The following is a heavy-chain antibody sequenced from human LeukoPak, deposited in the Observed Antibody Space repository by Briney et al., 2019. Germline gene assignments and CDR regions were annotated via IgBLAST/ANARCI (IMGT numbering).Heavy chain of an antibody. CDR2: IYYSGST. J-gene: IGHJ6*03. V-gene: IGHV4-59*01. CDR3: ARAVPLLPGPNMDV. D-gene: IGHD1-1*01. CDR1: GGSISSYY. Sequence: PSETLSLTCTVSGGSISSYYWSWIRQPPGKGLEWIGYIYYSGSTNYNPSLKSRVTISVDTSKNQFSLKLSSVTAADAAVYYCARAVPLLPGPNMDVWGKGTTVTVSS.